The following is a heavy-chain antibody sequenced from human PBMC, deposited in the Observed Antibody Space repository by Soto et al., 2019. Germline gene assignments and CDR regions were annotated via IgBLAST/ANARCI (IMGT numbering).Heavy chain of an antibody. J-gene: IGHJ4*02. Sequence: QVQLVESGGGVVQPGRSLRLSCAASGFTFSSYGMHWVRQAPGKGLEWVAVISYDGSNKYYADSVKGRFTISRDNSKKTLYLQMNSLRAEDTAVYCCASSGYGDYGWDYWGQGTLVTVSS. D-gene: IGHD4-17*01. CDR3: ASSGYGDYGWDY. V-gene: IGHV3-30*03. CDR1: GFTFSSYG. CDR2: ISYDGSNK.